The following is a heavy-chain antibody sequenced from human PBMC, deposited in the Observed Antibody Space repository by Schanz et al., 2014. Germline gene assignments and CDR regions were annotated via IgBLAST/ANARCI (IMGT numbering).Heavy chain of an antibody. CDR3: ASKGLTTDAFDI. CDR1: GYSINTSDW. J-gene: IGHJ3*02. V-gene: IGHV4-28*07. Sequence: QVQLQESGPGLVKPSDTLSLTCAVSGYSINTSDWWGWIRQPPGKGLEWIGYIYYSGSTYYNPSPKSRVTMSVDPSKNQFSLKLGSVTAVDTAVYYCASKGLTTDAFDIWGQGTMVTVSS. D-gene: IGHD2-8*01. CDR2: IYYSGST.